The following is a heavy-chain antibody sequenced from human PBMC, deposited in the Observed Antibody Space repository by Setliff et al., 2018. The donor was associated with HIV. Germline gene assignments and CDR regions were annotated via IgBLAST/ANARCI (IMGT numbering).Heavy chain of an antibody. J-gene: IGHJ1*01. D-gene: IGHD6-13*01. V-gene: IGHV1-24*01. CDR3: ATDPGYSSTWYSESFQH. CDR1: GYTLTELS. Sequence: ASVKVSCKISGYTLTELSIHWVRQAPGKGLEWMANFDPEDGETFYAQKFQGRLTMTEDTSTNTAYMELSSLRSDDTAMYYCATDPGYSSTWYSESFQHWGQGTVVTVS. CDR2: FDPEDGET.